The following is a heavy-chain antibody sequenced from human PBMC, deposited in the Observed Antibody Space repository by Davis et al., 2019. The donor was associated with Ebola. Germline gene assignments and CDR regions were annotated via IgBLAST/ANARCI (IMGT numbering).Heavy chain of an antibody. CDR1: GGSISRYY. V-gene: IGHV4-59*08. D-gene: IGHD3-22*01. CDR3: ASSYDSSGYYPGFFEQ. Sequence: MPSETLSLTCTVPGGSISRYYWSWIRQPPGKGLEWIGYMYNSRSTNYSPSLKSRVIISVDTSKKQVSLKLSSVTVADTAVYYCASSYDSSGYYPGFFEQWGQGTLVTVSS. CDR2: MYNSRST. J-gene: IGHJ4*02.